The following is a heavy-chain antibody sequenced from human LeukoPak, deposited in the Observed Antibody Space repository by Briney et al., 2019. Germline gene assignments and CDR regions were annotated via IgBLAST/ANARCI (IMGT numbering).Heavy chain of an antibody. CDR1: GYSISSGYY. Sequence: KPSETLSLTCAVSGYSISSGYYWGWIRQPPGKGLEWIGSIYHSGSTYYNPSLKSRVTISVDTSKNQFSLKLSSVTAADTAVHYCARPVTTYWFDPWGQGTLVTVSS. CDR3: ARPVTTYWFDP. CDR2: IYHSGST. D-gene: IGHD4-17*01. J-gene: IGHJ5*02. V-gene: IGHV4-38-2*01.